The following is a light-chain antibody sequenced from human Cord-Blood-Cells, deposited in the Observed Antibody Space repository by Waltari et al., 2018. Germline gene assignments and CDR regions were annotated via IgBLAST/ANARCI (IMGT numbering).Light chain of an antibody. J-gene: IGLJ1*01. Sequence: QSALTQPAPVSGSPGQSIPISCPGTSSDLGGSNYVSWYQQHPGKAPKPMIYEDSIRPSGVSNRFSGSKSGNTASLTISGLQAEDEADYYCSSYTSSSTYVFGTGTKVTVL. CDR1: SSDLGGSNY. CDR3: SSYTSSSTYV. V-gene: IGLV2-14*01. CDR2: EDS.